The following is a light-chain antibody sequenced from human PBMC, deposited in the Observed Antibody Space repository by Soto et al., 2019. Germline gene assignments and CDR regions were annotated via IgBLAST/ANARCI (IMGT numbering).Light chain of an antibody. CDR2: GAS. CDR3: QQYGSSPYT. V-gene: IGKV3-15*01. Sequence: EIVMTQSPATLSVSPGERATLSCRASQSVSSKLAWYQQKPGQAPRLLIYGASTRATGIPARFSGSGSGTEFTLTISGLQSEDFAVYYCQQYGSSPYTFGLGTKLEIK. J-gene: IGKJ2*01. CDR1: QSVSSK.